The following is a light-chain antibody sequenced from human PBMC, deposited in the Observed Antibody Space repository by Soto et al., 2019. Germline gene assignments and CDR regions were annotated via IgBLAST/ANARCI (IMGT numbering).Light chain of an antibody. CDR1: QSVSNN. V-gene: IGKV3-15*01. CDR3: QQYNNWPLT. CDR2: GAS. Sequence: IVLTQSPGTLSLSPGERATLSCRASQSVSNNYLAWYQQKPGQAPRLLIYGASTRATGIPARFSGGGSGTEFTLIISSLQSEDFAVYYCQQYNNWPLTFGGGTKVDIK. J-gene: IGKJ4*01.